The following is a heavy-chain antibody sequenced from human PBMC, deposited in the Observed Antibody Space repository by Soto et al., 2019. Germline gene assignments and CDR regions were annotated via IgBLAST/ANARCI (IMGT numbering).Heavy chain of an antibody. CDR2: IYYIGST. D-gene: IGHD6-19*01. CDR1: GGSVSSGTYY. CDR3: ARHALPSNGLTDS. Sequence: PSDTLSLTCTVSGGSVSSGTYYWSWTRHPPGKGLEWIGYIYYIGSTNYNPSLKSRVPISVDTSKNQFSLKLSSVAAAATAVYYCARHALPSNGLTDSWGQGTLGTVSS. V-gene: IGHV4-61*01. J-gene: IGHJ5*01.